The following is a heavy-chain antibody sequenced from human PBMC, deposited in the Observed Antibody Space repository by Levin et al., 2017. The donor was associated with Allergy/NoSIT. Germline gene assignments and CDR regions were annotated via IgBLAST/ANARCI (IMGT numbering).Heavy chain of an antibody. J-gene: IGHJ6*03. CDR1: GFTFSSYS. Sequence: GESLKISCAASGFTFSSYSMNWVRQAPGKGLEWVSYISGSSSTIYYADSVKGRFTISRDNAKNSLYLQMNGLRAEDTAVYYCARDGCDSTSCRPNYPYNYYMDVWGKGTTVTVSS. V-gene: IGHV3-48*01. CDR2: ISGSSSTI. D-gene: IGHD2-2*01. CDR3: ARDGCDSTSCRPNYPYNYYMDV.